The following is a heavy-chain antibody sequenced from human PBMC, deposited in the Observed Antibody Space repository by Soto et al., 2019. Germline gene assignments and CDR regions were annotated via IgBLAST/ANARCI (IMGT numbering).Heavy chain of an antibody. V-gene: IGHV4-59*01. CDR2: IYYSGST. Sequence: PSETLSLTCTVSGGSISSYYWSWIRQPPGKGLEWIGYIYYSGSTNYNPSLKSRVTISVDMSKNQFSLNLSSVTAADTAVYYCARERSYCSITSCFNWFDPWGQGTLVTVSS. CDR1: GGSISSYY. CDR3: ARERSYCSITSCFNWFDP. J-gene: IGHJ5*02. D-gene: IGHD2-2*01.